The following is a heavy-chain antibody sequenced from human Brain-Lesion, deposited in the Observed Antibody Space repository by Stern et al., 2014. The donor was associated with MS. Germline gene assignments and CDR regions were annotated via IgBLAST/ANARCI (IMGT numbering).Heavy chain of an antibody. CDR2: IYAGGNP. D-gene: IGHD4-17*01. CDR1: GGPISSHSYY. V-gene: IGHV4-61*02. J-gene: IGHJ4*02. Sequence: VQLEESGPGLVKPSQTLSLTCTVSGGPISSHSYYWSWIRQPAGKGLEWIGRIYAGGNPTYTPSRKSRVSISVDTSKNQLSLRLSSVTASDTAVYYCARDYGDLEFDLWGQGTLVTVSS. CDR3: ARDYGDLEFDL.